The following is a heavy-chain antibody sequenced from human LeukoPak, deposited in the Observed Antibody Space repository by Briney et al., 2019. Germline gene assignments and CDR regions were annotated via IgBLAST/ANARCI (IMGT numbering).Heavy chain of an antibody. J-gene: IGHJ4*02. Sequence: ASVKVSCKASGGTFSSYAISWVREAPGQGLEWMGRIIPILGIANYAQKFQGRVTITADKSTSTAYMELSSRRSEDTAVYYCARDRRFYGSGSYAIDYWGQGTLVTVSS. V-gene: IGHV1-69*04. CDR1: GGTFSSYA. D-gene: IGHD3-10*01. CDR3: ARDRRFYGSGSYAIDY. CDR2: IIPILGIA.